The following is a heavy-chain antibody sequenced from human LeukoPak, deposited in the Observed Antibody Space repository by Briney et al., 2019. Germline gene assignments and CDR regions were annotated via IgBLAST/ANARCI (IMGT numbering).Heavy chain of an antibody. V-gene: IGHV1-69*04. CDR2: IIPILGIA. CDR3: ARDLGGYDYVGFGY. J-gene: IGHJ4*02. Sequence: ASVKVSCKASGGTFSSYAISWVRQAPGQGLEWTGRIIPILGIANYAQKFQGRVTITADKSTSTAYMELSSLRSEDTAVYYCARDLGGYDYVGFGYWGQGTLVTVSS. CDR1: GGTFSSYA. D-gene: IGHD5-12*01.